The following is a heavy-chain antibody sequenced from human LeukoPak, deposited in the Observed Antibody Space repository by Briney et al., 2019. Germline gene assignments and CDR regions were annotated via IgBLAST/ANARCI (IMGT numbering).Heavy chain of an antibody. CDR3: ARSPRYSSSEGAFDI. CDR2: ISSGGSTI. Sequence: GSLRLSCAASGFTFSDYYMSWIRQAPGKGLEWVSYISSGGSTIYYADSVKGRFTISRDNAKNSLYLQMNSLRAEDTAVYYCARSPRYSSSEGAFDIWGQGTMVTVSS. J-gene: IGHJ3*02. V-gene: IGHV3-11*04. CDR1: GFTFSDYY. D-gene: IGHD6-6*01.